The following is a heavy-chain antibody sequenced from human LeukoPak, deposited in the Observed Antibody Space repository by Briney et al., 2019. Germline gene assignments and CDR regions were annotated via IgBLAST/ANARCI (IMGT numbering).Heavy chain of an antibody. Sequence: GGSLRLSCAASGFTFSSYWMSWVRQAPGKGLEWVANINQDGSEKYYVDSVKGRFTISRDNAKNSLYLQMNSLRAEDTAVYYCAKDRESFAYFAFWFFDVWGRGTLVTVSS. CDR2: INQDGSEK. J-gene: IGHJ2*01. CDR1: GFTFSSYW. CDR3: AKDRESFAYFAFWFFDV. D-gene: IGHD3-3*01. V-gene: IGHV3-7*03.